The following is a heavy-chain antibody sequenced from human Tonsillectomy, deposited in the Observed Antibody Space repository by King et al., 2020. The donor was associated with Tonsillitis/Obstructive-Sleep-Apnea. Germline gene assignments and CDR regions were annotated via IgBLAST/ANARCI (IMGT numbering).Heavy chain of an antibody. CDR3: ARAGLLPLVMITFGGGIEYFQH. V-gene: IGHV4-39*01. D-gene: IGHD3-16*01. CDR2: FYYTGST. CDR1: GGSIRSTRYY. Sequence: LQLQESGPGLVKPSETLSLTCAVSGGSIRSTRYYWGWIRQPPGKGLEWIGTFYYTGSTFYNPSLESRVTISVDTSKNQFSLRLSSVTAADTAVYYCARAGLLPLVMITFGGGIEYFQHWGQGSLVTVSS. J-gene: IGHJ1*01.